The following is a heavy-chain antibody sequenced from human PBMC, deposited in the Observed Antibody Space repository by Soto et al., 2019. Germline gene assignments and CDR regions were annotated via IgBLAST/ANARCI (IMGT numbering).Heavy chain of an antibody. CDR2: IYLIGST. V-gene: IGHV4-30-2*01. CDR3: ARDPSGGNDAFDI. CDR1: GGSISSGDYS. Sequence: SETLSLTCAVSGGSISSGDYSWSWIRQPPGKGLEWIGYIYLIGSTYYSPSLKSRVTISIDKSKNQFSLKLSSVTAADTAVYYCARDPSGGNDAFDIWGQGTMVT. J-gene: IGHJ3*02.